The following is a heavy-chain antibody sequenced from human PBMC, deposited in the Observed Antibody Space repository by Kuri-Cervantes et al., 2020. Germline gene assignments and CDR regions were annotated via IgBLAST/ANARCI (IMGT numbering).Heavy chain of an antibody. CDR2: MNPNSGNT. Sequence: ASVKVSCKAPGYTFTSYGISWVRQAPGQGLEWMGWMNPNSGNTGYAQKFQGRVTMTRNTSISTAYMELSSLRSEDTAVYYCARDYNLSRGGTMVPEYYYMDVWGKGTTVTVSS. CDR3: ARDYNLSRGGTMVPEYYYMDV. D-gene: IGHD3-10*01. V-gene: IGHV1-8*02. CDR1: GYTFTSYG. J-gene: IGHJ6*03.